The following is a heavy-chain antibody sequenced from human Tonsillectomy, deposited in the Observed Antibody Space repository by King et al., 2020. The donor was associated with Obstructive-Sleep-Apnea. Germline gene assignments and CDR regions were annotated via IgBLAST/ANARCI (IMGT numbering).Heavy chain of an antibody. Sequence: VQLVQSGAEVKKPGASVKVCFKASENTFTMYFMHWVRQAPGQGLEGMGIINPSGCSTSYAQKFQGGVTMTRDTSTSTVYMVLSSLRSEGTAVYYCASLSGNYHLYYYGMDVWGQGTTVTVSS. CDR3: ASLSGNYHLYYYGMDV. D-gene: IGHD1-26*01. V-gene: IGHV1-46*03. J-gene: IGHJ6*02. CDR1: ENTFTMYF. CDR2: INPSGCST.